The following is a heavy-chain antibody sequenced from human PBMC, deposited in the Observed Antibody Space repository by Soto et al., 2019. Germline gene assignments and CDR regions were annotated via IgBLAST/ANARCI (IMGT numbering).Heavy chain of an antibody. CDR1: GYTFSDYY. CDR3: AREMGVIGAPGYTWFDP. CDR2: INPSSGGT. Sequence: ASVKGSCKASGYTFSDYYIHWVREAPGQGLEWMGWINPSSGGTIYTQRFQGRVTMTRDTSISTVYMELSRLTSDDTAVYYCAREMGVIGAPGYTWFDPWGQGALVTVSS. D-gene: IGHD1-26*01. V-gene: IGHV1-2*02. J-gene: IGHJ5*02.